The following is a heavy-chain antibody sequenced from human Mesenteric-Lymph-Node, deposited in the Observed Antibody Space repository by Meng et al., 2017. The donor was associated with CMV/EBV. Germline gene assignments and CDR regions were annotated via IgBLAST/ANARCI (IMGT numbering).Heavy chain of an antibody. D-gene: IGHD6-13*01. CDR1: GGSFSGYY. CDR3: ARGQQLVRVYYFDY. Sequence: VDGGSFSGYYWSWIRQPPGKGLEWIGEINHSGSTNYNPSLKSRVTISVDTSKNQFSLKLSSVTAADTAVYYCARGQQLVRVYYFDYWGQGTLVTVSS. V-gene: IGHV4-34*01. CDR2: INHSGST. J-gene: IGHJ4*02.